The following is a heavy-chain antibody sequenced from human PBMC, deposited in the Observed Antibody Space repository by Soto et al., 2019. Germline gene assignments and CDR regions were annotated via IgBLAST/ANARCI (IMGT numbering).Heavy chain of an antibody. V-gene: IGHV4-59*12. CDR1: GVSFSSYY. J-gene: IGHJ5*02. CDR2: IHYSGST. CDR3: ARVPSP. Sequence: PSETLSLTCTVSGVSFSSYYWSWIRQPPGKGLEWIGYIHYSGSTSYNPSLKSRVTISVDRSKNQFSLKLSSVTAADTAVYYCARVPSPWGQGTLVTVSS.